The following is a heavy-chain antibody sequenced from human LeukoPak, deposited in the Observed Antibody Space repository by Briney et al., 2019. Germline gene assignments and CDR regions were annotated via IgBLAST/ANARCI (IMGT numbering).Heavy chain of an antibody. CDR3: AKDRATYYYDSSGFRDAFDI. CDR1: GFTFSSYG. V-gene: IGHV3-23*01. Sequence: PGGSLRLSCAASGFTFSSYGMSWVRQAPGKGLEWVSAISGSGGSTYYADSVKGRFTISRDNSKNTLYLQMNSLRAEDTAVYYCAKDRATYYYDSSGFRDAFDIWGQGTMVTVSS. J-gene: IGHJ3*02. CDR2: ISGSGGST. D-gene: IGHD3-22*01.